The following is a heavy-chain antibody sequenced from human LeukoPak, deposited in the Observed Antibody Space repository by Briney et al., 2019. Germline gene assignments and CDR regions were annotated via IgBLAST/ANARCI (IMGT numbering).Heavy chain of an antibody. CDR2: IYSGGRT. Sequence: PGGSLRLSCAASGFIVSSNYMSWVRQAPGEGLEWVSVIYSGGRTYYADSVKGRFSISRDNSKNTLYLQMNSLRAEDTAVYYCARASGNYLYFDYWGQGALVTVSS. J-gene: IGHJ4*02. CDR3: ARASGNYLYFDY. V-gene: IGHV3-53*01. CDR1: GFIVSSNY. D-gene: IGHD1-7*01.